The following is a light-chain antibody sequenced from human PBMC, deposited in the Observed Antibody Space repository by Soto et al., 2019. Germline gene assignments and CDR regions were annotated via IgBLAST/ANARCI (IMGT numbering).Light chain of an antibody. V-gene: IGLV1-47*01. CDR3: AIWDDSLSGRV. J-gene: IGLJ3*02. Sequence: QLVLTQPPSASGTPGQRVTISCSGSSSNIGSNFVYWYQQLPGTAPKLLIYRNNQRPSGVPDRFSGSKSGTSASLAISGLRSEDEADYYCAIWDDSLSGRVFGGGTKLTVL. CDR2: RNN. CDR1: SSNIGSNF.